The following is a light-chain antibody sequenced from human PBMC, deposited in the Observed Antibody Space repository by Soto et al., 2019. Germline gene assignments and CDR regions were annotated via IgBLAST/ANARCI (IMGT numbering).Light chain of an antibody. CDR2: EVS. CDR3: SSYTSSSIDYV. J-gene: IGLJ1*01. V-gene: IGLV2-14*01. Sequence: QSALTQPASVSGSPGQSITISCTGTSSDVGGYNYVSWYQQHPGKAPKLMIYEVSTRPSGVSNRFSGSKSGNTASLTISVRQAEDEADYYCSSYTSSSIDYVFGTGTKLTVL. CDR1: SSDVGGYNY.